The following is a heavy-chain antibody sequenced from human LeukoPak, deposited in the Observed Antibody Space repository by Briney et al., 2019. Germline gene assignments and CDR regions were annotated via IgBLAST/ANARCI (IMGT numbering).Heavy chain of an antibody. D-gene: IGHD3-3*01. V-gene: IGHV1-46*01. J-gene: IGHJ4*02. CDR3: ARDRGDDCWSFDY. CDR1: GYTFTSYY. CDR2: INPSGGST. Sequence: EASVKVSCKASGYTFTSYYMHWVRQAPGQGLEWMGIINPSGGSTSYAQKFQGRVTMTRDMSTSTVYMELSSLRSEDAAVYYCARDRGDDCWSFDYWGQGTLVTVSS.